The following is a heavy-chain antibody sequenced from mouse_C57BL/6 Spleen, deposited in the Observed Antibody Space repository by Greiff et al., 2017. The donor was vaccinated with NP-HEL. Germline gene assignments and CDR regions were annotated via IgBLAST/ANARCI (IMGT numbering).Heavy chain of an antibody. Sequence: EVQLQQSGPELVKPGASVKISCKASGYTFTDYYMNWVKQSHGKSLEWIGDINPNNGGTSYNQKFKGKATLTVDKSSSTAYMELRSLTSEDSAVYYCARSGDGHYFDYWGQGTTLTVSS. CDR2: INPNNGGT. J-gene: IGHJ2*01. D-gene: IGHD1-1*01. CDR1: GYTFTDYY. CDR3: ARSGDGHYFDY. V-gene: IGHV1-26*01.